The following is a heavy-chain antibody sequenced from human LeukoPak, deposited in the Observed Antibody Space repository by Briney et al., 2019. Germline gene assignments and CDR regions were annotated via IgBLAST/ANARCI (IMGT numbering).Heavy chain of an antibody. V-gene: IGHV4-38-2*01. D-gene: IGHD3-16*01. CDR3: ARAFPGFDP. Sequence: PSETLSLTCAVSGSSVSTNYYWGRIRQPPGKGLEWIGSIYQSGTTYYNPSLKSRVTMSIDTSRNQFSLKLTSVTAADTAIYYCARAFPGFDPWGQGTQVIVSS. CDR1: GSSVSTNYY. J-gene: IGHJ5*02. CDR2: IYQSGTT.